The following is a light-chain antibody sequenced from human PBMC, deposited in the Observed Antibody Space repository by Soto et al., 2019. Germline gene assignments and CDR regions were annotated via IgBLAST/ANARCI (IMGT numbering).Light chain of an antibody. Sequence: DIQMTQSPSSLSASVGDRVTITCRASQSISNYLNWYQQKPGKAPKLLIYFGSNLQTGVPSRFSGSGSGTDFTLTISSLQPDDLATYYCQQADSFPLTFGRGTKVDIK. J-gene: IGKJ4*01. CDR3: QQADSFPLT. V-gene: IGKV1-39*01. CDR2: FGS. CDR1: QSISNY.